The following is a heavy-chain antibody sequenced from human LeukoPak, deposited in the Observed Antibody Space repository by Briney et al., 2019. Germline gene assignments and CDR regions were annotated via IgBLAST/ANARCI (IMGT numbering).Heavy chain of an antibody. CDR3: AKAPSIAVAATLDLFDY. CDR1: GFTFSSYA. D-gene: IGHD6-19*01. CDR2: FNGSGGST. J-gene: IGHJ4*02. Sequence: GGSLRLSCAASGFTFSSYAMSWVRQAPGKGLEWVSPFNGSGGSTYYAGSVKDVCTISRDNCKNTLYLQMIGLRAEDAAVYYCAKAPSIAVAATLDLFDYWGQGTLVTVSS. V-gene: IGHV3-23*01.